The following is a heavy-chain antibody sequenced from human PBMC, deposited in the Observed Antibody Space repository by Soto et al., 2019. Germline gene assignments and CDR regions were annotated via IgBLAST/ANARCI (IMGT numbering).Heavy chain of an antibody. CDR1: GGTFSSYA. CDR2: IIPIFGTA. CDR3: ARGAFGELSVGDAFDI. Sequence: QVQLVQSGAEVKKPGSSVKVSCKASGGTFSSYAISWVRQAPGQGLEWMGGIIPIFGTANYAQKFQGRVTITADESTSTAYRELSSLRSEDTAVYYCARGAFGELSVGDAFDIWGQGTMVTVSS. D-gene: IGHD3-10*01. V-gene: IGHV1-69*01. J-gene: IGHJ3*02.